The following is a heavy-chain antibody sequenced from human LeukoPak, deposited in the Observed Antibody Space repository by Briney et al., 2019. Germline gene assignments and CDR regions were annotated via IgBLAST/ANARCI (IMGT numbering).Heavy chain of an antibody. Sequence: RSLRLSCAASGFTFSNYAMNWVRQAPGKGLEWVSAIDSSGSSTYYADSVEGRFTISRDNSKNTMYLRMNSLRAEDTAVHYCAKDGEMATMPQFFDYWGQGTLVTVSS. J-gene: IGHJ4*02. CDR2: IDSSGSST. CDR1: GFTFSNYA. D-gene: IGHD5-24*01. V-gene: IGHV3-23*01. CDR3: AKDGEMATMPQFFDY.